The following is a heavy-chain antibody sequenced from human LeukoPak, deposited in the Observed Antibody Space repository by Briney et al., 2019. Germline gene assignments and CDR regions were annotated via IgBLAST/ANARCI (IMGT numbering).Heavy chain of an antibody. CDR3: ARVLRGATEYYFDY. J-gene: IGHJ4*02. V-gene: IGHV3-7*01. CDR1: GFTFSSYW. Sequence: GGSLRLSCAASGFTFSSYWMSWVRQAPGKGLEWVANIKQDGSEKYYVDSVKGRFTISRGNAKNSLYLQMNSLRAEDTAVYYCARVLRGATEYYFDYWGQGTLVTVSS. CDR2: IKQDGSEK. D-gene: IGHD1-26*01.